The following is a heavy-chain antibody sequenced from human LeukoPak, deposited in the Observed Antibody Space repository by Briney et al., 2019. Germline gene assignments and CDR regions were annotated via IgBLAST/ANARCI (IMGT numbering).Heavy chain of an antibody. Sequence: ASVKVSCKASGYTFTNFGISWVRQAPGQGLEWMGWIGPYTGKTNYAQKFQGRVTVTTDTSTTTAYMELRSLRSDDTAVYYCASCHCTNGVCYGECEYSQEWGQGTLVTVSS. CDR2: IGPYTGKT. V-gene: IGHV1-18*01. CDR1: GYTFTNFG. J-gene: IGHJ1*01. D-gene: IGHD2-8*01. CDR3: ASCHCTNGVCYGECEYSQE.